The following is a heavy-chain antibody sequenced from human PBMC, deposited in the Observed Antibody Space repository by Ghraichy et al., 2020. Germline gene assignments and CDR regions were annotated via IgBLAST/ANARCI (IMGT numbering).Heavy chain of an antibody. V-gene: IGHV4-34*01. Sequence: SQTLSLTCAVYGGSFSGYYWSWIRQPPGKGLEWIGEINHSGSTNYNPSLKSRVTISVDTSKNQFSLKLSSVTAADTAVYYCARRPGGYIRERLTFFDYWGQGTLVTVSS. CDR2: INHSGST. J-gene: IGHJ4*02. D-gene: IGHD3-10*01. CDR1: GGSFSGYY. CDR3: ARRPGGYIRERLTFFDY.